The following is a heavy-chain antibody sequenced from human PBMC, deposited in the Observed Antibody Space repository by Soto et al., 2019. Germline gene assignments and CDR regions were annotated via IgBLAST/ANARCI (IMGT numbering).Heavy chain of an antibody. J-gene: IGHJ4*02. Sequence: PGGSLRLSCAASGFTFSSYAMSWVRQAPGKGLEWVSAISGSGGSTYYADSVKGRFTISRDNSKNTLYLQMNSLRAEDTAVYYCAKDHEVGSGWYFAFDYWGQGTLVTVSS. V-gene: IGHV3-23*01. D-gene: IGHD6-19*01. CDR2: ISGSGGST. CDR1: GFTFSSYA. CDR3: AKDHEVGSGWYFAFDY.